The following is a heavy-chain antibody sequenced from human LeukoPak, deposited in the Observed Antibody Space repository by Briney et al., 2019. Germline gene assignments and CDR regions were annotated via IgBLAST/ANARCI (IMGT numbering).Heavy chain of an antibody. J-gene: IGHJ4*02. CDR3: AISQGIGYFDY. V-gene: IGHV4-59*01. Sequence: SETLSPTCTVSGGSISSYYWSWIRQPPGKGLEWIGYIYYSGSTNYNPSLKSRVTISVDTSKNQFSLKLSSVTAADTAVYYCAISQGIGYFDYWGQGTLVTVSS. CDR2: IYYSGST. CDR1: GGSISSYY. D-gene: IGHD2-21*01.